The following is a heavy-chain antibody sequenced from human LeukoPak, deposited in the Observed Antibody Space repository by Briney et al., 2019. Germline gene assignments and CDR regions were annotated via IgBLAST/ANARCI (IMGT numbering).Heavy chain of an antibody. CDR2: IYTSGST. CDR3: ARPNYYDSSGLDY. Sequence: SETLSLTCAVSGGSISSYYWSWIWQPVGKGLEWIGRIYTSGSTNYNPSLKSRVTMSVDTSKNQFSLKLSSVTAADTAVYYCARPNYYDSSGLDYWGQGTLVTVSS. CDR1: GGSISSYY. J-gene: IGHJ4*02. V-gene: IGHV4-4*07. D-gene: IGHD3-22*01.